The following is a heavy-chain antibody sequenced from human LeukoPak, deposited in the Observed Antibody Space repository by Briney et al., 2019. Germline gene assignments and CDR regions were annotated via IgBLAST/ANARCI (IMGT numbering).Heavy chain of an antibody. D-gene: IGHD3-10*01. CDR1: GFTFSNYE. Sequence: PGGSLRLSCAASGFTFSNYEMNWVRQAPGKGLELVSYISSSGSTIFYADSVKGRFTISRDNAKNSLYLQMNSLRAEDTAIYYCARDFYYGSGRFDYWGQGTLVSVSS. J-gene: IGHJ4*02. CDR3: ARDFYYGSGRFDY. CDR2: ISSSGSTI. V-gene: IGHV3-48*03.